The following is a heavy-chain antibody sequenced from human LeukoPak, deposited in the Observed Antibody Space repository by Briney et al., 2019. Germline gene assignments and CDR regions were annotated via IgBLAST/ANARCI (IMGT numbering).Heavy chain of an antibody. CDR1: GFTFSSYD. D-gene: IGHD5-18*01. CDR2: IGTAGDT. V-gene: IGHV3-13*01. CDR3: ARGPVGYNYGWSLDR. J-gene: IGHJ4*02. Sequence: GGSLRLPCAASGFTFSSYDMHWVRQATGKGLEWVSAIGTAGDTYYPGSVKGRFTISRENAKNSLYLQMNSLRAGDTAVYYCARGPVGYNYGWSLDRWGQGTLVTVSS.